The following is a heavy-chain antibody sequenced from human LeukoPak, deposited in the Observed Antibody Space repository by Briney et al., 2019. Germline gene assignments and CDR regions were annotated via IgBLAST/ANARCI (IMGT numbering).Heavy chain of an antibody. CDR3: ARGPGGTISGVYGMDV. CDR1: GFTFSSYW. D-gene: IGHD3-3*01. CDR2: IKQDGSEK. Sequence: GGSLRLSCAASGFTFSSYWMSWVRQAPGKGLEWVANIKQDGSEKYYVDSVKGRFTISRDNAKNSLYLQMNSLRAEDTAVYYCARGPGGTISGVYGMDVWGQGTTVTVSS. J-gene: IGHJ6*02. V-gene: IGHV3-7*01.